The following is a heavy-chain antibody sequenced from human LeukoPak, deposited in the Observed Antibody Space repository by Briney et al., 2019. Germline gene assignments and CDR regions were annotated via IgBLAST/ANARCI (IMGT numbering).Heavy chain of an antibody. CDR1: GGSISSGDYY. CDR2: IYYSGST. V-gene: IGHV4-30-4*08. D-gene: IGHD3-10*01. CDR3: ARDVGRVFDY. Sequence: SETLSLTCTLSGGSISSGDYYWSWIRQPPGKGLEWIGYIYYSGSTYYNPSLKSRVTISVDTSKNQFSLKLSSVTAADTAVYYCARDVGRVFDYWGQGTLVTVSS. J-gene: IGHJ4*02.